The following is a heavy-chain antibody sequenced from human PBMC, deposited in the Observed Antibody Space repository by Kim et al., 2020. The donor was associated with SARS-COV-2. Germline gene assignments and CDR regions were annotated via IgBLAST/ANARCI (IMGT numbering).Heavy chain of an antibody. CDR3: AKAYYDFWSGYAAQYYYYGMDV. Sequence: GGSLRLSCAASGFTFDDYAMHWVRQAPGKGLEWVSLISGDGGSTYFADSVKGRFTISRDNSKNSLYLQMNSLRAEDTALYYCAKAYYDFWSGYAAQYYYYGMDVWGQGTTVTVSS. V-gene: IGHV3-43*02. J-gene: IGHJ6*02. CDR2: ISGDGGST. D-gene: IGHD3-3*01. CDR1: GFTFDDYA.